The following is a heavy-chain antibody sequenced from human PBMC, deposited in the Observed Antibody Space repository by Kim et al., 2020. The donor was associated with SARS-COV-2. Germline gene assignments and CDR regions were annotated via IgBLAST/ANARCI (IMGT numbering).Heavy chain of an antibody. CDR3: ATKNTGGFYFHS. Sequence: SETLSLTCTVSGASVSRDHWGWIRQPPGKGLEWIGHVYYSGNTHYNPSLKSRVTISRDASRNQFSLRLNSVTAADTAVYYCATKNTGGFYFHSWGQATLVSVSS. V-gene: IGHV4-59*02. D-gene: IGHD5-12*01. CDR2: VYYSGNT. CDR1: GASVSRDH. J-gene: IGHJ4*02.